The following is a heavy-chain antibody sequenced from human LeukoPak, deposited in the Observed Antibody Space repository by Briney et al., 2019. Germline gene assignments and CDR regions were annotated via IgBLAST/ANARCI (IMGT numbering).Heavy chain of an antibody. CDR2: ISRVSTL. Sequence: QPGGSLRLSCAASGFTFSTYNMNWIRQAPGKGLEWVSYISRVSTLYYADSVKGRFTISRDNAKNSVYLQMNSLRAEDTAVYYCAREGRSGSYDGNWGQGTLVTVSS. V-gene: IGHV3-48*01. J-gene: IGHJ4*02. D-gene: IGHD1-26*01. CDR1: GFTFSTYN. CDR3: AREGRSGSYDGN.